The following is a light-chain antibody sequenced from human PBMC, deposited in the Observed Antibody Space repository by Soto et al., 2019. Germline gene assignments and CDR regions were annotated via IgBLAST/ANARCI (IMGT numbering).Light chain of an antibody. V-gene: IGKV3D-20*01. CDR1: QSISSRY. Sequence: EIVLTQSPAVLSLSPGERATLSCGASQSISSRYLAWYQQRPGLAPRLLIYDASYRATGIPDRFSGSGSGTDFTLTISRLEPGDSAVYYCQQYGTSPQTFGQGTRLEIK. CDR3: QQYGTSPQT. J-gene: IGKJ2*01. CDR2: DAS.